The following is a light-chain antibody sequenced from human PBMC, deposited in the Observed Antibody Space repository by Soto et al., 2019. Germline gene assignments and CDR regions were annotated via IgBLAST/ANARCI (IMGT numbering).Light chain of an antibody. CDR2: DVS. J-gene: IGLJ1*01. V-gene: IGLV2-14*01. Sequence: QAASVSGSPGQSITISCTGTSSDVGGYNYVSWYQQHPGKAPKLMIYDVSNRPSGVSDRFSVSKSGNTVSLTISGLQAEDEADYYCSSYTSSSTYVFGTGTKLTVL. CDR1: SSDVGGYNY. CDR3: SSYTSSSTYV.